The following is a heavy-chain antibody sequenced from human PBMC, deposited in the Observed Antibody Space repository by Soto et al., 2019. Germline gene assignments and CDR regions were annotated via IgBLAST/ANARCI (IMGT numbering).Heavy chain of an antibody. CDR1: GFSFSSYS. J-gene: IGHJ4*02. CDR2: ISSSSSTL. CDR3: ARVPQYYDSSGYGY. D-gene: IGHD3-22*01. Sequence: GGSLGLPWPSSGFSFSSYSTNCVRQRPRKWLEWVSYISSSSSTLYYALSVKGRFTISRDNAKNSLYLQMNSLRDEDTAVYYCARVPQYYDSSGYGYWGQGTLVTVSS. V-gene: IGHV3-48*02.